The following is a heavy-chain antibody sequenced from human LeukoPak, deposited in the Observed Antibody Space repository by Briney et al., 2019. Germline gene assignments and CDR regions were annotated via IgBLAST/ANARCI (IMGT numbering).Heavy chain of an antibody. CDR1: GFTFSSYG. CDR3: ARDRAAYDFWSGYYNAFDY. V-gene: IGHV3-33*01. CDR2: IWYDGSNK. J-gene: IGHJ4*02. Sequence: GGSLRLSCAASGFTFSSYGMHWVRQAPGKGLEWVADIWYDGSNKYYADSVKGRFTISRDNSKNTLCLQMNSLRAEDTAVYYCARDRAAYDFWSGYYNAFDYWGQGILVTVSS. D-gene: IGHD3-3*01.